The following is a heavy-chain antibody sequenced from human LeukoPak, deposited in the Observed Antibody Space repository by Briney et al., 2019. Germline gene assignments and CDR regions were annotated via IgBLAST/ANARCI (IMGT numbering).Heavy chain of an antibody. CDR2: IWNDGSNQ. Sequence: PGGSLRLSCAASGFTFTTYGMHWVRQAPGKGLEWVAIIWNDGSNQYYADSVKGRFTISRDTSKNTLFLQMNSLRAEDTAVYYCTRRGLFTYDSSGYPIDFWGQGTLVTVSS. J-gene: IGHJ4*01. D-gene: IGHD3-22*01. CDR1: GFTFTTYG. CDR3: TRRGLFTYDSSGYPIDF. V-gene: IGHV3-33*01.